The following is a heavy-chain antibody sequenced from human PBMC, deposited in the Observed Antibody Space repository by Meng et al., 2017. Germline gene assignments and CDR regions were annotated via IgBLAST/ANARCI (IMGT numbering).Heavy chain of an antibody. CDR3: ARVPRATMIVDGTNFNFDY. V-gene: IGHV4-34*01. J-gene: IGHJ4*02. Sequence: QGSLPHVGAGRLKPSWTLSLTCGVYRGSVRVYHWSGIRQPPGKGLEWIGEINHSGSTNYNPSLKSRVTISVDTSKNQFSLKLSSVTAADTAVYYCARVPRATMIVDGTNFNFDYWGQGTLVTVSS. D-gene: IGHD3-22*01. CDR1: RGSVRVYH. CDR2: INHSGST.